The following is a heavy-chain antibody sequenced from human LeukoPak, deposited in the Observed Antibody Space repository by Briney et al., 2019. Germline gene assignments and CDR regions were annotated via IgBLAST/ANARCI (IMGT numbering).Heavy chain of an antibody. D-gene: IGHD4-17*01. Sequence: ASVKVSCKASGYTFTSYGISWVRQAPGQGLEWMGWISAYNGNTNYAQKLQGRVTMTTDTSTSTAHMELRSLRSDDTAVYYCVAYSDYGVPVQYYFDYWGQGTLVTVPS. V-gene: IGHV1-18*01. CDR1: GYTFTSYG. CDR2: ISAYNGNT. CDR3: VAYSDYGVPVQYYFDY. J-gene: IGHJ4*02.